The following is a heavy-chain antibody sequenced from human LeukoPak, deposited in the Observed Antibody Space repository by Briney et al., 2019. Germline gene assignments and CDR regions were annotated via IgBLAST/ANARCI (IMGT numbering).Heavy chain of an antibody. CDR2: IYYTGDT. J-gene: IGHJ4*02. CDR1: DDSIRPYY. V-gene: IGHV4-59*08. D-gene: IGHD3-16*01. Sequence: SETLSLTCTVSDDSIRPYYWTWIRQPPGKELEWSGYIYYTGDTNYNPALKSRVTITLDTSRNQFSLKLSSVTAADTAVYYCPRRVTGRGTFYFDYWGQGSLITVCS. CDR3: PRRVTGRGTFYFDY.